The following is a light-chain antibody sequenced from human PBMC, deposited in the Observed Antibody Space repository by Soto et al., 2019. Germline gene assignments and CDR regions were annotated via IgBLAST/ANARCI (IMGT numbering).Light chain of an antibody. J-gene: IGKJ4*01. CDR3: QQSHEWHLT. Sequence: EIVMTQSPATLSVAPGEGATLSCRASQSVSSRLAWFQHKPGQAPRLLIYAASTRATGIPARFSGSGSGTDFTLTISSLQSEDFAVYYCQQSHEWHLTFGGGTKVEI. CDR1: QSVSSR. CDR2: AAS. V-gene: IGKV3-15*01.